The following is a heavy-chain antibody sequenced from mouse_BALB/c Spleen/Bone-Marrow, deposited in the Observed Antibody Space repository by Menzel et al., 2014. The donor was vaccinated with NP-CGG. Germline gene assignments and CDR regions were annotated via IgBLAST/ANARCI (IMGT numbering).Heavy chain of an antibody. J-gene: IGHJ1*01. CDR2: ISYSSNT. CDR1: GDSITSGY. V-gene: IGHV3-8*02. D-gene: IGHD1-1*01. CDR3: AIITTTWYFDV. Sequence: EVQLQQSGPRLVKPSQTLSLTCSVTGDSITSGYRNRIRKFPGNKLEYMGYISYSSNTYYNPSLKSRISIARDSFKNQYYQQLNPVTTEDTATYCCAIITTTWYFDVWGAGTTFTVSS.